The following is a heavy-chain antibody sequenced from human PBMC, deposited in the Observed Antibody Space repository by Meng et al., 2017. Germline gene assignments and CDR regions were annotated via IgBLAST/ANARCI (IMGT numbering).Heavy chain of an antibody. J-gene: IGHJ4*02. CDR1: GGSFSGYY. D-gene: IGHD4-11*01. CDR2: INHRGST. CDR3: AYATTVSN. Sequence: QVPLQQGGAVPLKPSETLPPACAVYGGSFSGYYWSWIRQTPGKGLEWIGEINHRGSTNYNPSLKSRVTISVDSSKNQFSLKLSSVTAADTAVYYCAYATTVSNWGQGTLVTVSS. V-gene: IGHV4-34*01.